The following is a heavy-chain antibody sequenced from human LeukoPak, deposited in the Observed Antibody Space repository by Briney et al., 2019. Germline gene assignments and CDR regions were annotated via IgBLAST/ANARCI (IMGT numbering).Heavy chain of an antibody. CDR3: ARSRYCSSTSCMASFDY. CDR1: GGSFSGYY. V-gene: IGHV4-34*01. J-gene: IGHJ4*02. D-gene: IGHD2-2*01. Sequence: SETLSLTCAVYGGSFSGYYWSWIRQPPGKGLEWIGEINHSRSTNYNPSLKSRVTISVDTSKNQFSLKLSSVTAADTAVYYCARSRYCSSTSCMASFDYWGQGTLVTVSS. CDR2: INHSRST.